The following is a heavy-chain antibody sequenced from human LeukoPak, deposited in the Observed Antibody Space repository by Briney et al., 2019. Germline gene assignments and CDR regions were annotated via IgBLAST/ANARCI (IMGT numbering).Heavy chain of an antibody. CDR2: IYSSGST. CDR1: GGSINTYY. Sequence: PSETLSLTCTVFGGSINTYYWSWTRQSPGKGLEFIGYIYSSGSTDYNPSLKSRVVISIDTSKSQFSLKMNSVTAADAAVYYCARRGTPYYYYYMDVWGKGTTVTVSS. V-gene: IGHV4-59*08. CDR3: ARRGTPYYYYYMDV. J-gene: IGHJ6*03. D-gene: IGHD3-16*01.